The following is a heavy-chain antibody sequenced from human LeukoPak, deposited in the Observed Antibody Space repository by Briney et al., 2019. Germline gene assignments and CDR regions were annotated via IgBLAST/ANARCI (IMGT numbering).Heavy chain of an antibody. V-gene: IGHV1-18*01. Sequence: ASVKVSCKASGCTLTSYGINWVGPAPGQGLEGMGWISAYNCNTNYAQKLQGRVTMTRDTSTSTAYMELRSLRFDDPAVYYCARGIRRYYFDYWGQGTLVTVSS. CDR2: ISAYNCNT. J-gene: IGHJ4*02. CDR3: ARGIRRYYFDY. CDR1: GCTLTSYG. D-gene: IGHD3-10*01.